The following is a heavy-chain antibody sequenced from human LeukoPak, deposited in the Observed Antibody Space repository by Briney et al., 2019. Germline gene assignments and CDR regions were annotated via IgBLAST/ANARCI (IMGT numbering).Heavy chain of an antibody. J-gene: IGHJ3*02. CDR1: GYTVTNYG. CDR3: AREAYYYLGSGSPILAFDI. D-gene: IGHD3-10*01. Sequence: GASVKVSCTASGYTVTNYGISWVRQAPGQGLEWIGCISGYEGKTHYAQSLQGRVTMTTDASTSTDPMELWSMKPDETAKYYCAREAYYYLGSGSPILAFDIWGQATVVTVSS. CDR2: ISGYEGKT. V-gene: IGHV1-18*01.